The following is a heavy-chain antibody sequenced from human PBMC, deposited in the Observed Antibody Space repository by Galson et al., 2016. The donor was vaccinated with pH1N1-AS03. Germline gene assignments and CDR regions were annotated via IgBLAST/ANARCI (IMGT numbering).Heavy chain of an antibody. CDR1: GFRFIDYW. V-gene: IGHV3-7*01. D-gene: IGHD3-10*01. Sequence: SLRLSCAASGFRFIDYWMTWVRQAPGKGLEWVANIDQDGSEKYYMDSVEGRFTISRDNAKNSLSQQMNSLRSEDTAVYYCTSGMVELDYWGQGTLVTVSS. CDR3: TSGMVELDY. J-gene: IGHJ4*02. CDR2: IDQDGSEK.